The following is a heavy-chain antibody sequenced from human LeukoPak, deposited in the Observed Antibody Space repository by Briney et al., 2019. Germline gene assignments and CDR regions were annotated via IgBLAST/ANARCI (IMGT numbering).Heavy chain of an antibody. CDR1: GYTFTSYD. Sequence: ASVKVSCKASGYTFTSYDINWVRQATGQGLEWMGWMNPNSGNTGYAQKFQGRVTMTRNTSISTAYMELSSLRSEDTAVYYCARAFTLAAALDYWGQGTLVTVSS. CDR2: MNPNSGNT. CDR3: ARAFTLAAALDY. V-gene: IGHV1-8*01. D-gene: IGHD6-13*01. J-gene: IGHJ4*02.